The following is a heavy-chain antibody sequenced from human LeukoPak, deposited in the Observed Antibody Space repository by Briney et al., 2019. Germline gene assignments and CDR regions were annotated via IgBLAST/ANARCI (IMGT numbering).Heavy chain of an antibody. J-gene: IGHJ4*02. CDR1: GFTFDDYD. D-gene: IGHD3-16*02. CDR2: INWNGGST. CDR3: AREPVWGSYRTNYYFDY. Sequence: PGGTLRLSCAASGFTFDDYDLSWVRQPPGKGLEWVSGINWNGGSTGYPDSVKGRFTISRDNAKTSLYLQMNSLRAEDTALYYCAREPVWGSYRTNYYFDYWGEGTLVTVSS. V-gene: IGHV3-20*04.